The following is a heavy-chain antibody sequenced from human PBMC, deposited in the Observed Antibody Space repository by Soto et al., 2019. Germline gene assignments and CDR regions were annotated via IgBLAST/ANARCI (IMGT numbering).Heavy chain of an antibody. J-gene: IGHJ6*02. CDR3: ASQLWAYYYYYGMDV. V-gene: IGHV4-39*01. D-gene: IGHD3-10*01. Sequence: QLQLQESGPGLVKPSETLSLTCTVSGGSISSSSYYWGWIRQPPGKGLEWIGSIYYSGSTYYNPSLKSRVTISVDTSKNQFSLKLSSVTAADTAVYYCASQLWAYYYYYGMDVWGQGTTVTVSS. CDR2: IYYSGST. CDR1: GGSISSSSYY.